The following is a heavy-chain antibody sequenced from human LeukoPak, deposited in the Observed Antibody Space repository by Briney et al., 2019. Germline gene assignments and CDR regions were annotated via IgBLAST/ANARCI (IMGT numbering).Heavy chain of an antibody. CDR3: AKDRAYDILTGWDTPDAFDI. J-gene: IGHJ3*02. Sequence: GGSLRLSCAASGFTFSSYGMHCVRQAPGKGLEWVAFIRYDGSNKYYADSVKGRFTISRDNSRNTLYLQMNSLRAEDTAVYYCAKDRAYDILTGWDTPDAFDIWGQGTMVTVSS. V-gene: IGHV3-30*02. CDR1: GFTFSSYG. CDR2: IRYDGSNK. D-gene: IGHD3-9*01.